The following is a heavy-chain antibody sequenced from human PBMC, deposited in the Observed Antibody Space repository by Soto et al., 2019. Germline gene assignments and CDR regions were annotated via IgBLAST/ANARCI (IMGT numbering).Heavy chain of an antibody. J-gene: IGHJ5*02. CDR3: AREGPATIAADLSWFDP. V-gene: IGHV4-4*02. CDR2: IYHSGST. Sequence: QVQLQESGPGLVKPSGTLSLTCAVSGGSINSSNWWTLVRQPPGKGLEWIGNIYHSGSTNYNPSLKRRLSMSVDKSKNQFSLRLSSVTAADTAIYYCAREGPATIAADLSWFDPWGQGTLVTVSS. CDR1: GGSINSSNW. D-gene: IGHD6-13*01.